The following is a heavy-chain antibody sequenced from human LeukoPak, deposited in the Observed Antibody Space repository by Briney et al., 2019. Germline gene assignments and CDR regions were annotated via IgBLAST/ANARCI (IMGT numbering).Heavy chain of an antibody. V-gene: IGHV4-59*08. J-gene: IGHJ6*03. CDR1: GGSIRSYY. CDR3: ARHNYDILTGYPNYYMDV. CDR2: IYYSGST. D-gene: IGHD3-9*01. Sequence: SETLSLTCTVSGGSIRSYYWSWVRQPPGKGLEWIGYIYYSGSTNNNPSLKSRVSISVDTSNNQFSLKLNSVTAADTADYYCARHNYDILTGYPNYYMDVWGKGTTVTVSS.